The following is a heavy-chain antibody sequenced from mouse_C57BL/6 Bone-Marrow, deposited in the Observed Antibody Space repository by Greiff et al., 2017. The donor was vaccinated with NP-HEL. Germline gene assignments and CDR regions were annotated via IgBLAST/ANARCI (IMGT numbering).Heavy chain of an antibody. CDR2: IRNKANNHAT. D-gene: IGHD2-5*01. CDR1: GFTFSDAW. CDR3: TSYYSNSYFDY. J-gene: IGHJ2*01. V-gene: IGHV6-6*01. Sequence: EVQGVESGGGLVQPGGSMKLSCAASGFTFSDAWMDWVRQSPEKGLEWVAEIRNKANNHATYYAESVKGRFTISRDDSKSSVYLQMNSLRAEDTGIYYCTSYYSNSYFDYWGQGTTLTVSS.